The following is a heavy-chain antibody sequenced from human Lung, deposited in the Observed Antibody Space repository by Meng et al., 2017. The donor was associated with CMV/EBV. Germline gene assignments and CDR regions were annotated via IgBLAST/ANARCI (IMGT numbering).Heavy chain of an antibody. Sequence: QLVLQESGPGLVKPSETLSITCTVSGGSISSNGYYWDWVRQPPGKGLEWIGAIYHSGSTSYNPSLQSRVTMFVDTSKNQFSLMLTSVTATDTAVYYCARRRGGSGRDCWGQGTLVTVSS. CDR2: IYHSGST. V-gene: IGHV4-39*01. CDR1: GGSISSNGYY. J-gene: IGHJ4*02. D-gene: IGHD3-10*01. CDR3: ARRRGGSGRDC.